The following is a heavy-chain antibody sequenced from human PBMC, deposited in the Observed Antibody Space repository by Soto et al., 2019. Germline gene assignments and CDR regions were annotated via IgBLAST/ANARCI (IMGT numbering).Heavy chain of an antibody. CDR2: ISPFLGIA. CDR3: ASGGSSSGLNWFDP. D-gene: IGHD6-19*01. CDR1: GYTFTSYG. Sequence: SVKVSCKASGYTFTSYGVSWVRQAPGQGLEWMGRISPFLGIANYAQKFQGRVTITADKSTSTAYMELSSLRSEDTAVYYCASGGSSSGLNWFDPWGQGTLVTVSS. J-gene: IGHJ5*02. V-gene: IGHV1-69*04.